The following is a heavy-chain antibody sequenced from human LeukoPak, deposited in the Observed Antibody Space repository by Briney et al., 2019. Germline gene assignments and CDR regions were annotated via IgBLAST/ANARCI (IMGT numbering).Heavy chain of an antibody. CDR3: AKEDGYGAKNY. CDR2: INSDGSST. CDR1: GFTFSSYW. J-gene: IGHJ4*02. V-gene: IGHV3-74*01. Sequence: GGSLRLSCAASGFTFSSYWMHWVRQAPGKGLVWVSRINSDGSSTSYADSVKGRFTISRDNAKNTLYLQMNSLRAEDTAVYYCAKEDGYGAKNYWGQGTLVTVSS. D-gene: IGHD4-17*01.